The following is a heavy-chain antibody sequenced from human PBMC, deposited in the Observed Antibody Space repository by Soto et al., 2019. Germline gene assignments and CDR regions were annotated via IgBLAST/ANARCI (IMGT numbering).Heavy chain of an antibody. Sequence: QVQLVQSGAEVKKPGASVKVSCKGSGYTFTSYGISWVRQAPGQGLEWMGWISAYNGNTNYAQKLQGRVTMTTDTSTSTAYMELRSLRSDDTAVYYCARDRLAARYYYYGMDVWGQGTTVTVSS. CDR3: ARDRLAARYYYYGMDV. V-gene: IGHV1-18*01. CDR2: ISAYNGNT. CDR1: GYTFTSYG. D-gene: IGHD6-6*01. J-gene: IGHJ6*02.